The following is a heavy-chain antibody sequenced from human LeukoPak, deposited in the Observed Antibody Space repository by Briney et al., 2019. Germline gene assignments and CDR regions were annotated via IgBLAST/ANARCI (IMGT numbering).Heavy chain of an antibody. Sequence: GGSLRLSCAASGFTFGIYWMSRVRQPPGKGLEWVANIKHDGSEKYYVDSVKGRFTISRDNAKNSLYLQMNSLRAEDTAVYYCARVGTAEGTLEDYWGQGTLVTVSS. CDR3: ARVGTAEGTLEDY. D-gene: IGHD6-13*01. V-gene: IGHV3-7*01. CDR1: GFTFGIYW. CDR2: IKHDGSEK. J-gene: IGHJ4*02.